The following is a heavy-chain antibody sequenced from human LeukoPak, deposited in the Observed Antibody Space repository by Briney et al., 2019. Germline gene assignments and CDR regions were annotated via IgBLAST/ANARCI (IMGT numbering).Heavy chain of an antibody. CDR3: ARDEYGGPFDY. J-gene: IGHJ4*02. CDR2: MPYSGNT. CDR1: GGSINNYY. V-gene: IGHV4-59*01. D-gene: IGHD4/OR15-4a*01. Sequence: SETLSLTCTVSGGSINNYYWNWIRQPPGKGLEWIGYMPYSGNTYYNPSLKSRVTISVDMSKNQFYLQMSSVTAADTAVYYCARDEYGGPFDYWGQGALVTVSS.